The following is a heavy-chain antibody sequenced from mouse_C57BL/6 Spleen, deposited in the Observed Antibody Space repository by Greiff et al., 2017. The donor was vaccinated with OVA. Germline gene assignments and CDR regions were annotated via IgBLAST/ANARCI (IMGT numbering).Heavy chain of an antibody. D-gene: IGHD1-1*01. V-gene: IGHV1-62-2*01. Sequence: VKLVESGAELVKPGASVKLSCKASGYTFTEYTIHWVKQRSGQGLEWIGWFYPGSGSIKYNEKFKDKATLTADKSSSTVYMELSRLTSEDSAVYFCARHGHYYGRAYYYAMDYWGQGTSVTVSS. CDR1: GYTFTEYT. J-gene: IGHJ4*01. CDR3: ARHGHYYGRAYYYAMDY. CDR2: FYPGSGSI.